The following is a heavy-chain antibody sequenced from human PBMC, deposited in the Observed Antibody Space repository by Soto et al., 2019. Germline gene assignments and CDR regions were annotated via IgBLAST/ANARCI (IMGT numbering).Heavy chain of an antibody. CDR1: GGSISSGGYY. CDR3: ARSGYIAVAGLRFDP. V-gene: IGHV4-31*03. Sequence: PSETLSLTCTVSGGSISSGGYYWSWIRQHPGKGLEWIGYIYYSGSTYYNPSLKSRVTISVDTSKNQFSLKLSSVTAADTAVYHCARSGYIAVAGLRFDPWGQGTLVTVSS. D-gene: IGHD6-19*01. J-gene: IGHJ5*02. CDR2: IYYSGST.